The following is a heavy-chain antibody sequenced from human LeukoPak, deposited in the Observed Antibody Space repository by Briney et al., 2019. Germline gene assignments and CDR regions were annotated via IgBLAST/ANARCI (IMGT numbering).Heavy chain of an antibody. CDR3: ARDPQSYSSGWSTFDY. V-gene: IGHV3-48*03. CDR1: GFTFSSYE. D-gene: IGHD6-19*01. Sequence: GGSLRLSCAASGFTFSSYEMNWVRQAPGKGLEWVSYISSSGSTIYYADSVKGRFTISRDNAKNSLYLQMNSLRAEDTAVYYCARDPQSYSSGWSTFDYWGQGTLVTVSS. CDR2: ISSSGSTI. J-gene: IGHJ4*02.